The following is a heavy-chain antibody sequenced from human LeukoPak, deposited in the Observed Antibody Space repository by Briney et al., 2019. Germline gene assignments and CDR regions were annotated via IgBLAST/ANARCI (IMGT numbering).Heavy chain of an antibody. J-gene: IGHJ4*02. CDR1: GFTFSRYP. CDR2: LSSGGGGT. D-gene: IGHD6-19*01. V-gene: IGHV3-23*01. CDR3: AKGYSSGWYAFDS. Sequence: PGGSLRLSCAASGFTFSRYPMIWVRQAPGKGLEWVSTLSSGGGGTYYADSVRGRFTISRHDSKNTLYLEMFSLTAEDTARYYCAKGYSSGWYAFDSWGQGTLVTVSS.